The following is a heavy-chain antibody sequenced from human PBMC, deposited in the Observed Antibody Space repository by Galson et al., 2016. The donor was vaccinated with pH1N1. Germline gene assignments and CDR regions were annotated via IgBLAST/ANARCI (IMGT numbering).Heavy chain of an antibody. CDR3: AKIGSGWYEFDY. J-gene: IGHJ4*02. CDR2: ISGSGGNT. D-gene: IGHD6-19*01. Sequence: SLRLSCAASGFTFSSYAMSWVRQTPGKGLEWVSGISGSGGNTYYADSVKGRFTISRDNAENTVYLQMNSLRVEDTAVYFCAKIGSGWYEFDYWGQGTLVTVSS. V-gene: IGHV3-23*01. CDR1: GFTFSSYA.